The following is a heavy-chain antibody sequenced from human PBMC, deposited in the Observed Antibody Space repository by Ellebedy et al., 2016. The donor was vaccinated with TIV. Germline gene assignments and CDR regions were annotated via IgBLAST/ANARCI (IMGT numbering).Heavy chain of an antibody. CDR3: ARIDSWRPNDD. J-gene: IGHJ4*02. Sequence: MPGGSLRLSCDVSGGFVNSSRHYWAWIRQPPGKGLEWIGIVYYSGSPHSNPSFKSRVPLSADTSKNPFSLNLRTVTAADTAVDYWARIDSWRPNDDWGQGILVTISS. CDR2: VYYSGSP. CDR1: GGFVNSSRHY. V-gene: IGHV4-39*01. D-gene: IGHD3-9*01.